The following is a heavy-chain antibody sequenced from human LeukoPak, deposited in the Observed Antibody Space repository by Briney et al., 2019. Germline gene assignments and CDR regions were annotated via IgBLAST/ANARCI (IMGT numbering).Heavy chain of an antibody. J-gene: IGHJ4*02. Sequence: SETLSLTCTVSGGSISSGGYYWSWIRQPPGKGLEWIGYIYHSGSTYYNPSLKSRVTISVDRSKNQFSLKLSSVTAADTAVYYCARKGLAKQLPFDXXXQXTXXXVSS. D-gene: IGHD2-2*01. CDR1: GGSISSGGYY. V-gene: IGHV4-30-2*01. CDR3: ARKGLAKQLPFDX. CDR2: IYHSGST.